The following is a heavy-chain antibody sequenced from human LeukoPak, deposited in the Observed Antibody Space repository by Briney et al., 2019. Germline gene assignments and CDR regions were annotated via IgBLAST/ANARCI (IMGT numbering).Heavy chain of an antibody. D-gene: IGHD1-26*01. J-gene: IGHJ5*02. CDR3: ARGGPRWELRWFDP. CDR2: IYSGGST. CDR1: GFTVSSNY. Sequence: GGSLRLSCAASGFTVSSNYMSWVRQAPGKGLEWVSVIYSGGSTYYADSVKGRFTISRDNSKNTLYLQMNSLRAEDTAVYYCARGGPRWELRWFDPWGQGTLVTVSS. V-gene: IGHV3-66*02.